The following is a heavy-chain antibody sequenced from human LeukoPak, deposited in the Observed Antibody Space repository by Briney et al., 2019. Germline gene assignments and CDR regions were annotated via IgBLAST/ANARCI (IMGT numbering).Heavy chain of an antibody. CDR3: GRPAPAVAGWGRALDI. J-gene: IGHJ3*02. CDR2: MSYSRSA. D-gene: IGHD6-19*01. Sequence: SETLSLTCTVSGYSISSGYYWGWIRQPPGKGLDWIGSMSYSRSAYYNPSLGSRVTISVDKSKNQFSLKLNSVTAADSAVYYCGRPAPAVAGWGRALDIWGHGTMVTVTS. V-gene: IGHV4-38-2*02. CDR1: GYSISSGYY.